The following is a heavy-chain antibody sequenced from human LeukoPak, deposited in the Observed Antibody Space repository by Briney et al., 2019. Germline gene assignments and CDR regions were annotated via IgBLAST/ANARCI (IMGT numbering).Heavy chain of an antibody. CDR2: ISSSSTI. CDR1: GFTFSSYN. Sequence: GGSLRLSCAASGFTFSSYNMNWVRQAPGKGLEWVSYISSSSTIYYADSVKGRFTISRDNAKNSLYLQMNSLRAEDTAVYYCASSGFYDYWGQGTLVTVSS. CDR3: ASSGFYDY. J-gene: IGHJ4*02. V-gene: IGHV3-48*01. D-gene: IGHD3-22*01.